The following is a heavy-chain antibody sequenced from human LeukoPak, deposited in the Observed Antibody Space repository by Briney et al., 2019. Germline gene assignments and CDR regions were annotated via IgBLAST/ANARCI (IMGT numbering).Heavy chain of an antibody. J-gene: IGHJ4*02. D-gene: IGHD2-21*02. Sequence: PGRSLRLSCAASGFSFSSSGMHWVRQAPGKGLEWVAVISYDGNDKYYADSVKGRFTISRDNSKNTLFLQMNSLRVDDTAVYYCAKDEVTVLDYWGQGTLATVSS. V-gene: IGHV3-30*18. CDR3: AKDEVTVLDY. CDR2: ISYDGNDK. CDR1: GFSFSSSG.